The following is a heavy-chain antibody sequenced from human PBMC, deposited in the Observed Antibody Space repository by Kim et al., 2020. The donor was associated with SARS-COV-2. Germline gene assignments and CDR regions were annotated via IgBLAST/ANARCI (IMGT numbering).Heavy chain of an antibody. CDR3: ARSGIAAAVYYYYGMDV. V-gene: IGHV1-69*01. J-gene: IGHJ6*02. Sequence: FQGRVTITADESTSTAYMELSSLRSEDTAVYYCARSGIAAAVYYYYGMDVWGQGTTVTVSS. D-gene: IGHD6-13*01.